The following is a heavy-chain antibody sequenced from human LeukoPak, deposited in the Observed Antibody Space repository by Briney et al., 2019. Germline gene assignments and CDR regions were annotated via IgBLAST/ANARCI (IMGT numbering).Heavy chain of an antibody. V-gene: IGHV3-23*01. D-gene: IGHD2-2*01. CDR1: GFTFNSYG. J-gene: IGHJ4*02. Sequence: PGGSLRLSCAASGFTFNSYGMSWVRQAPGKGLEWVSAITGSGGSTFYADSVKGRFTISRDNSKSTLYLQMNSLRAEDTAVYYCAKDGEVVVVPAAKVYYFDYWGQGTLVTVSS. CDR2: ITGSGGST. CDR3: AKDGEVVVVPAAKVYYFDY.